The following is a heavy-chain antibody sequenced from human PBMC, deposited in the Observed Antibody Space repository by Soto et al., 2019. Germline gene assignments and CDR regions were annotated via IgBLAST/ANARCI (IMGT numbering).Heavy chain of an antibody. Sequence: PGGSLRLSCAASGFTFSSYGMHWVRQAPGKGLEWVAVISYDGSNKYYADSVKGRFTISRDNSKNTLYLQMNSLRAEDTAVYYCAKQAGYSSSWYGGPPDGMDVWGQGTTVTVSS. CDR3: AKQAGYSSSWYGGPPDGMDV. CDR2: ISYDGSNK. CDR1: GFTFSSYG. J-gene: IGHJ6*02. V-gene: IGHV3-30*18. D-gene: IGHD6-13*01.